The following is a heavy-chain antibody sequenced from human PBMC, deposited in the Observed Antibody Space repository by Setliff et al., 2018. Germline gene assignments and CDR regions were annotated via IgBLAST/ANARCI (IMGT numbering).Heavy chain of an antibody. CDR2: ISPYSGNT. V-gene: IGHV1-18*01. J-gene: IGHJ4*02. D-gene: IGHD2-2*01. CDR3: SRLVRYCTRTSCQRLSGDDY. Sequence: APVKVSCKASGYTFTDCGVTWVRQAPGQGLEWVGWISPYSGNTYYAPKFQGRITMTTDTSTTTAYMELKSLRSDDTAIYYCSRLVRYCTRTSCQRLSGDDYWGQGALVTVSS. CDR1: GYTFTDCG.